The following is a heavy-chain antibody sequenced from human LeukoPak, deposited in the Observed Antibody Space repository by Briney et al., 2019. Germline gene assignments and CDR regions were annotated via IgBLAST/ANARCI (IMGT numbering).Heavy chain of an antibody. CDR3: AKDTGRPTDAITMEDNAFDI. J-gene: IGHJ3*02. CDR2: VKQDGSEE. Sequence: PGGSLRLSCAASGFTFSRHWMSWVRQAPGKGLEWVANVKQDGSEEFYVDSVKGRFTISRDNAKNSLYLQMDSLRAEDTALYYCAKDTGRPTDAITMEDNAFDIGGQGTMVTVSS. D-gene: IGHD3-3*01. V-gene: IGHV3-7*03. CDR1: GFTFSRHW.